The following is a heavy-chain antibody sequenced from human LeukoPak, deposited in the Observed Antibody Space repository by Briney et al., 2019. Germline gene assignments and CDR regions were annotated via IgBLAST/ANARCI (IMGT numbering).Heavy chain of an antibody. CDR3: ASEYKYDSSGANAFDI. D-gene: IGHD3-22*01. J-gene: IGHJ3*02. CDR1: GYTFTGHY. V-gene: IGHV1-2*02. Sequence: ASVKVSCKASGYTFTGHYIHWVRQAPGQGLEWMGWIHPNTGGTKYAQKFQGRVTMTRDTSSSTAYMELSSLRSANTAVYYCASEYKYDSSGANAFDIWGQGTMVTVSS. CDR2: IHPNTGGT.